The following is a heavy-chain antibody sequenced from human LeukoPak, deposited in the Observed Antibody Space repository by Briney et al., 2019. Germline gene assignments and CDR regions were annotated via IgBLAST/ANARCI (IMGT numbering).Heavy chain of an antibody. V-gene: IGHV1-69*10. D-gene: IGHD1-26*01. CDR3: ARALVGAFAFDI. CDR2: IIPILGIA. J-gene: IGHJ3*02. CDR1: GGTFSSYA. Sequence: GASVKVSCKASGGTFSSYAISWVRQAPGQGLEWMGGIIPILGIANYAQKFQGRVTITADKSTSTAYMELSSLRSEDTAVYYCARALVGAFAFDIWGQGTMVTVSS.